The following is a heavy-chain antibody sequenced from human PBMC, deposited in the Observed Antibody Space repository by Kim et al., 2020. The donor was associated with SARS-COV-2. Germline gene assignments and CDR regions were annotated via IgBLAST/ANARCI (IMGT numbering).Heavy chain of an antibody. CDR1: GITVSNTY. Sequence: GGSLRLSCAASGITVSNTYMSWVRQAPGRGLEWVSVIYAGGYTDYADSVKGRFTLSRDHSKNTLYLQMHSLRPEDTAVYYCASERTSSGFRLDYFYLWG. V-gene: IGHV3-66*01. CDR3: ASERTSSGFRLDYFYL. CDR2: IYAGGYT. J-gene: IGHJ4*01.